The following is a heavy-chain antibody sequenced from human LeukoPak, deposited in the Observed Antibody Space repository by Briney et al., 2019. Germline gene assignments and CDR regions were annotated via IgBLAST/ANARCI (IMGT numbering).Heavy chain of an antibody. CDR2: SRSKAYGGTT. J-gene: IGHJ4*02. CDR3: AKQDVGATANYFDY. D-gene: IGHD1-26*01. V-gene: IGHV3-49*03. CDR1: GFTFGDYA. Sequence: GGSLRLSCTASGFTFGDYAMSWFRQAPGKGLECVGFSRSKAYGGTTEYAASVKGRFTISRDDSKSIAYLQMNSLKTEDTAVYYCAKQDVGATANYFDYWGQGTLVTVSS.